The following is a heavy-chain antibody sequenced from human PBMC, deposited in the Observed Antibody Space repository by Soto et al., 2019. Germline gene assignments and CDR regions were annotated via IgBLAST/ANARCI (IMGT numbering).Heavy chain of an antibody. D-gene: IGHD3-22*01. CDR1: GFTFSSYS. J-gene: IGHJ4*02. CDR2: ISSSSSTI. Sequence: EGSLRLSCAASGFTFSSYSMNWVRQAPGKGLEWVSYISSSSSTIYYADSVKGRFTISRDNAKNSLYLQMNSLRDEDTAVYYCARDSSHYYDSSGYFGWGQGTLVTVSS. CDR3: ARDSSHYYDSSGYFG. V-gene: IGHV3-48*02.